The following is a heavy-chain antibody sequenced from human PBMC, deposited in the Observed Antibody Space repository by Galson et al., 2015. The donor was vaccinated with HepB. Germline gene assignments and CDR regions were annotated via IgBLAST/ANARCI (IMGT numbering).Heavy chain of an antibody. J-gene: IGHJ4*02. CDR1: GFTFNNYV. Sequence: SLRLSCAVSGFTFNNYVLAWVRQAPGRGLEWVSAISASGGRTYSADSVKGRFSISRDNSMGTLYLQMNNLRAEDTAVYYCARRYFDYWGQGTLVTVSS. CDR2: ISASGGRT. CDR3: ARRYFDY. V-gene: IGHV3-23*01.